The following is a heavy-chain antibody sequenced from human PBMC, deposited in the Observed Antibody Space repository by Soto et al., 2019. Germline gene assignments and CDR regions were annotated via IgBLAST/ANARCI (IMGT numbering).Heavy chain of an antibody. V-gene: IGHV4-4*02. J-gene: IGHJ4*02. CDR2: IFHSGST. Sequence: SETLSLTCAVTSGSISTNNWWAWVRQPPGRGLEWIGDIFHSGSTNYSPSLKSRVTISVDKSKNQFSLNVNSVTAADTALYYCAAYSRYCSGTVTCPDYWGQGILVTVSS. CDR3: AAYSRYCSGTVTCPDY. CDR1: SGSISTNNW. D-gene: IGHD2-15*01.